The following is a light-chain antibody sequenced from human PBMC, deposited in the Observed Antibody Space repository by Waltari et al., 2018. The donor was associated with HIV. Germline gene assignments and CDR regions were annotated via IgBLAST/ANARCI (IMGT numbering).Light chain of an antibody. J-gene: IGLJ3*02. CDR3: AAWDDSLSGWV. CDR1: STPLGSYY. Sequence: QSVLTQPPSASGTPGPTVTISSSESSTPLGSYYVYRYQQLPGTAPKLLIYRNNQRPSGVPDRFSGSKSGTSASLAISGLRSEDEADYYCAAWDDSLSGWVFGGGTKLTVL. V-gene: IGLV1-47*01. CDR2: RNN.